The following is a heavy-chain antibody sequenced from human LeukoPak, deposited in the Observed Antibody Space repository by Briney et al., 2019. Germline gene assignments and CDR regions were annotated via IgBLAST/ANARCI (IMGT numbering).Heavy chain of an antibody. CDR2: IIPIFGTA. CDR3: ARVGSGDFWSGYYYYMDV. D-gene: IGHD3-3*01. CDR1: GGTFSGYA. V-gene: IGHV1-69*05. Sequence: GSSVKVSCKASGGTFSGYAISWVRQAPGQGLEWMGGIIPIFGTANYAQKFQGRVTITTDESTSTAYMELSSLRSEDTAVYYCARVGSGDFWSGYYYYMDVWGKGTTVTVSS. J-gene: IGHJ6*03.